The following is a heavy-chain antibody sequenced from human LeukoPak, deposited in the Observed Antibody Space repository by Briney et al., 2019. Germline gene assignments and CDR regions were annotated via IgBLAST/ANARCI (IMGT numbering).Heavy chain of an antibody. D-gene: IGHD5-24*01. Sequence: SETLSLTCTVSGASITTHSWSWIRQPPGKGPEWIGCIFYTGSTNYNPSLKGRVTISIDTSKNQFSLKLSSVTAADTAVYYCAREGLRNVHNPLGYWGQGTLVTVSS. V-gene: IGHV4-59*11. CDR1: GASITTHS. CDR2: IFYTGST. CDR3: AREGLRNVHNPLGY. J-gene: IGHJ4*02.